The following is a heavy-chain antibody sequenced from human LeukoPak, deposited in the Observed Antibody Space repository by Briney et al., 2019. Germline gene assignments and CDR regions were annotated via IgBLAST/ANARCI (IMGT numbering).Heavy chain of an antibody. D-gene: IGHD2-21*02. V-gene: IGHV3-23*01. CDR3: ARIIREVTAIIYFDY. CDR2: IFPSGGEI. J-gene: IGHJ4*02. CDR1: GFTFSTFA. Sequence: PGGSLRLSCAASGFTFSTFAMIWVRQPPGKGLEWVSSIFPSGGEIHYADSVKGRFTISRDNSKNTLYLEMNSLRAEETAVYYCARIIREVTAIIYFDYWGQGTLVTVSS.